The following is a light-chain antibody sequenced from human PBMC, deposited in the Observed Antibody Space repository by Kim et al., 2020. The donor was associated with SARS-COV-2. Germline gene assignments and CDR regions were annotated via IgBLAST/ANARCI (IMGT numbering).Light chain of an antibody. CDR2: QES. Sequence: SPGQIVSITCSGDKLVVKYDCWYQQKPGRSPVLVIYQESKRPSGIPERFSGSNSGNTATLTISGTQAMDEADYYCQAWDSSTYWVFGGGTQLTVL. CDR3: QAWDSSTYWV. J-gene: IGLJ3*02. V-gene: IGLV3-1*01. CDR1: KLVVKY.